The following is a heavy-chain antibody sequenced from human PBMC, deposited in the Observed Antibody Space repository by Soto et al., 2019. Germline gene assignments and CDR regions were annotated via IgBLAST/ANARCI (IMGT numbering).Heavy chain of an antibody. CDR1: GDSFSSYY. CDR2: IFHTGNT. J-gene: IGHJ4*02. CDR3: AALDGALDY. V-gene: IGHV4-59*01. D-gene: IGHD3-10*01. Sequence: SETLSLTCTVSGDSFSSYYWTWIRQPPGKRLEWVAYIFHTGNTNYNPSLKSRVTISVDTYKNQFSLKLRSVTPADTAVYYCAALDGALDYWGPGTLVTVSS.